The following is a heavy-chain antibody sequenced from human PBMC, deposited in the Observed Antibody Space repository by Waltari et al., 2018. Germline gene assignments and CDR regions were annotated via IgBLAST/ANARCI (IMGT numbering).Heavy chain of an antibody. Sequence: QVQLVESGGGVVQPGGSLRFSCAASGFTLSSYGMHGVSQAPGKGLEWVAFIRYDGSNKYYADSVKGRFTISRDNSKNTLYLQMNSLRAEDTAVYYCAKDPLRYSQMGWYFDYWGQGTLVTVSS. CDR3: AKDPLRYSQMGWYFDY. V-gene: IGHV3-30*02. J-gene: IGHJ4*02. CDR2: IRYDGSNK. CDR1: GFTLSSYG. D-gene: IGHD5-18*01.